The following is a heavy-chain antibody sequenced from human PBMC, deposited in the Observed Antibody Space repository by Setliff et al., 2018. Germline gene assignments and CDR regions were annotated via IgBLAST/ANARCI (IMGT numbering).Heavy chain of an antibody. J-gene: IGHJ3*02. D-gene: IGHD2-2*01. Sequence: PSETLSLTCTVSGGSISSGSYYWNWIRQPAGKGLEWIGRIYTRGSTNYNPSLKSRLTISVDTSQNHFSLILRSVTAADTAVYYCARGRMRGSCSGPSCTYDPFDMGGQGTPVTVS. CDR1: GGSISSGSYY. CDR2: IYTRGST. V-gene: IGHV4-61*02. CDR3: ARGRMRGSCSGPSCTYDPFDM.